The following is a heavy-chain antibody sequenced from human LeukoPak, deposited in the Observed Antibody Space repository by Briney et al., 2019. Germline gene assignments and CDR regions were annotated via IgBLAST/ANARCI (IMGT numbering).Heavy chain of an antibody. CDR1: GVTFSVSL. J-gene: IGHJ4*02. Sequence: RGAPRVSCAPPGVTFSVSLMRWVRQSPGGRPGWVSRACLDGLPLHYAGSVKGRFTMSRDNARNTILHQMQGLTAEDTAMYYCAREFNSGGHPLRYFDSWGQGALVTVSS. D-gene: IGHD6-25*01. CDR3: AREFNSGGHPLRYFDS. CDR2: ACLDGLPL. V-gene: IGHV3-74*01.